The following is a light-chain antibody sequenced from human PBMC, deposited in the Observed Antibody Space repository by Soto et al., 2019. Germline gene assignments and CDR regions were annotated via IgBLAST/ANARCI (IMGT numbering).Light chain of an antibody. CDR2: GAS. CDR1: QSVSTSN. CDR3: QQHANWPLT. J-gene: IGKJ4*01. V-gene: IGKV3-20*01. Sequence: IVLTQSPGTLSSSPGERATLSCRASQSVSTSNLAWYQQRPGQAPRLLIYGASRRATGIPDRFSGSGSGTDFTLTISRLEPEDVAVYYCQQHANWPLTFGGGTKVDIK.